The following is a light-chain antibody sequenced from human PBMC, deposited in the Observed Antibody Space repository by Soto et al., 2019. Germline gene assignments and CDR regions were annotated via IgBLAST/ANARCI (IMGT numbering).Light chain of an antibody. CDR2: DAS. CDR1: QSVSSY. CDR3: QPRSNWPPYT. J-gene: IGKJ2*01. Sequence: EIVLTQSPATLSLSPGERATLSCRASQSVSSYLACYQQKPGQPPRLLIYDASNRATGTLARFSGSVSGTDFTLTISSLEPEDFAVYYCQPRSNWPPYTFGQGTKREIK. V-gene: IGKV3-11*01.